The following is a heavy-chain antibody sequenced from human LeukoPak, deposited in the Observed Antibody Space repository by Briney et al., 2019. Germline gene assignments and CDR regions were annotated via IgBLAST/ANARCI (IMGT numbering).Heavy chain of an antibody. J-gene: IGHJ4*02. D-gene: IGHD6-19*01. V-gene: IGHV3-23*01. CDR1: GFTFSSYA. CDR3: AKGEQQWLVRLVDY. Sequence: GGSLRLSCAASGFTFSSYAMRWVRQAPGKGLEWVSAISGSGGSTYYADSVKGRFTISRDNSKNTLYLQMNSLRAEDTAVYYCAKGEQQWLVRLVDYWGQGTLVTVSS. CDR2: ISGSGGST.